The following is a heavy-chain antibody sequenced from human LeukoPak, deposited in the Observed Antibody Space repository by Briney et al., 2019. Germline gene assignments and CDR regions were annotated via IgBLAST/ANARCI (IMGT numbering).Heavy chain of an antibody. V-gene: IGHV4-39*01. J-gene: IGHJ4*02. D-gene: IGHD6-19*01. CDR3: ARHLDGVAGVYFDY. Sequence: PTETLSLTCTVSGGSISNSCYYWGWIRQPPGKGLEWIGGIYYSGSTYYNPSLKSRVTISVDTSKNQFSLKLSSVAAADTAVYYCARHLDGVAGVYFDYWGQGTLVTVSS. CDR2: IYYSGST. CDR1: GGSISNSCYY.